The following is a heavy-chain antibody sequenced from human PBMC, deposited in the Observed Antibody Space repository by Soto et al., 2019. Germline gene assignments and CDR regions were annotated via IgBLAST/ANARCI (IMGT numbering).Heavy chain of an antibody. CDR3: AREGGSGNYRYYAMDV. J-gene: IGHJ6*02. CDR1: GGTFSSYA. V-gene: IGHV1-69*14. D-gene: IGHD3-10*01. CDR2: IIPMFGTA. Sequence: QVQLVQSGAEVKKPGSSVKVSCKASGGTFSSYAISWVRQAPGQGLEWMGGIIPMFGTANYEQKFQGRVTITADKSTSTAYMELSSLRSEDTAVYYCAREGGSGNYRYYAMDVWGQGTTVTVSS.